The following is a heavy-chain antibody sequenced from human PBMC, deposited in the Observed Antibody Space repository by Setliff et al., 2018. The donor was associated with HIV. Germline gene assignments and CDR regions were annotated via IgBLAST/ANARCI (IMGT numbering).Heavy chain of an antibody. D-gene: IGHD4-17*01. J-gene: IGHJ4*02. V-gene: IGHV1-46*01. Sequence: GASVKVSCKASGYTFTSYYMHWVRQAPGQGLEWMGIINPSGGSTSYAQKFQGRVTFSRDTSASTAYMELSSLRSEDTAVYYCARTVNDYGDYYFDYWGQGTLVTVSS. CDR3: ARTVNDYGDYYFDY. CDR1: GYTFTSYY. CDR2: INPSGGST.